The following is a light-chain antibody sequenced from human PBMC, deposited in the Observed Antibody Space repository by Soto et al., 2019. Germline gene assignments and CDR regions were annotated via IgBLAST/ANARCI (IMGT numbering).Light chain of an antibody. Sequence: QSALTQPPSASGSPGQSVTISCTGTSSDVGGYNYVSWYQQHPGKAPKLMIYEVSKRPSGVPDRFSGSKSGNTASLTVSGLHAEDEADYYCTSYAGSNHFVVFGGGTKVTVL. J-gene: IGLJ2*01. V-gene: IGLV2-8*01. CDR2: EVS. CDR3: TSYAGSNHFVV. CDR1: SSDVGGYNY.